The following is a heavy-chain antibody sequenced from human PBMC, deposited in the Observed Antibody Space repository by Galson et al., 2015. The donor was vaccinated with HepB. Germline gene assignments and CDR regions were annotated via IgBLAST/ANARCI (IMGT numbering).Heavy chain of an antibody. CDR2: IIPIFGTA. J-gene: IGHJ6*02. D-gene: IGHD1-26*01. CDR3: ARYSGSYYKSGHYGMDV. Sequence: SVKVSCKASGGTFSSYAISWVRQAPGQGLEWTGGIIPIFGTANYAQKFQGRVTITADESTSTAYMELSSLRSEDTAVYYCARYSGSYYKSGHYGMDVWGQGTTVTVSS. V-gene: IGHV1-69*13. CDR1: GGTFSSYA.